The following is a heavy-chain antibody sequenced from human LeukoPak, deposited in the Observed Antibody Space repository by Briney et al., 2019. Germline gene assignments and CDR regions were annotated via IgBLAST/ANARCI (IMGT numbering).Heavy chain of an antibody. CDR3: ARGGPGSYCSSTSCFKLPFDY. CDR2: INHSGST. V-gene: IGHV4-34*01. Sequence: SETLSLTCAVYGGSFSGYYWSWIRQPPGKGLEWIGEINHSGSTNYNPSLKSRVTISVDTSKNQFSLKLCSVTAADTAVYYCARGGPGSYCSSTSCFKLPFDYWGQGTLVTVSS. J-gene: IGHJ4*02. CDR1: GGSFSGYY. D-gene: IGHD2-2*01.